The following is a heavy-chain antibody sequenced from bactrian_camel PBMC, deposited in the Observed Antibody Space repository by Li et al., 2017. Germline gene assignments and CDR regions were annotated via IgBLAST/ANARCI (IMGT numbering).Heavy chain of an antibody. CDR3: AAEPAVFGYCGGDYYPSNGY. V-gene: IGHV3S26*01. Sequence: HVQLVESGGGSVQAGGSLRLSCAVSGYTYSSYCMGWFRQAPGKEREGVAAIDSDGSTSYADSVKGRFTISQDNEKKTLYLQMNNLKPEDTAMYYCAAEPAVFGYCGGDYYPSNGYWGQGTQVTVS. D-gene: IGHD2*01. J-gene: IGHJ6*01. CDR1: GYTYSSYC. CDR2: IDSDGST.